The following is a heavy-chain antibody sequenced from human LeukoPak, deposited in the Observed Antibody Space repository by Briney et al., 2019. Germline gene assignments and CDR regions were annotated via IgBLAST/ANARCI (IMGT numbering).Heavy chain of an antibody. CDR2: IYYSGST. CDR3: ARVSVYYDSSGYYDYYYMDV. J-gene: IGHJ6*03. V-gene: IGHV4-39*07. CDR1: GGSISSSSYY. D-gene: IGHD3-22*01. Sequence: SETLSLTCTVSGGSISSSSYYWGWICQPPGKGLEWIGSIYYSGSTYYNPSLKSRVTISVDTSKNQFSLKLSSVTAADTAVYYCARVSVYYDSSGYYDYYYMDVWGKGTTVTVSS.